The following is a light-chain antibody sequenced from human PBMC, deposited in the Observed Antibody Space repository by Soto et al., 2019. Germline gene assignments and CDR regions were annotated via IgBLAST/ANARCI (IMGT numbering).Light chain of an antibody. Sequence: DIQMTQSPASLSSSVGDRVTISCQTSRDIRKYLNWYQQKPGEAPRLLIFEASNLEIGVPSRFSGRGSGTNLTLSISSLQPEDFATYYCQKYIDVPRTFGQGTKVEVK. CDR2: EAS. CDR3: QKYIDVPRT. J-gene: IGKJ1*01. V-gene: IGKV1-33*01. CDR1: RDIRKY.